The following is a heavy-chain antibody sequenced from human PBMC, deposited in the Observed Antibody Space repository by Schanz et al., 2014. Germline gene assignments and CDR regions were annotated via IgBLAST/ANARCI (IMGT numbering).Heavy chain of an antibody. Sequence: QVQLVQSGAEVKKPGASVKVSCKASGYTFISYGIKWVRQAPGQGLEWMGWINAGTGNTEYSQKFQGRVTITRDTLTSTAYMEVSSLRSEDTAVYYCARSGSSNWYFFDYWGQGTLVTVSS. CDR2: INAGTGNT. CDR3: ARSGSSNWYFFDY. V-gene: IGHV1-18*01. CDR1: GYTFISYG. J-gene: IGHJ4*02. D-gene: IGHD6-13*01.